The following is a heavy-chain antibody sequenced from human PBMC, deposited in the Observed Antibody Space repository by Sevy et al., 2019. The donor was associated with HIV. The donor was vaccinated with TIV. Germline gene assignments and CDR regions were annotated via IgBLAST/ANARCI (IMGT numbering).Heavy chain of an antibody. J-gene: IGHJ6*02. CDR2: TYYRSKWYN. Sequence: SQTLSLTCAISGDSVSSIRTSWNWIRQSPSRGLEWLGRTYYRSKWYNDYATSVKSRITINADTSKNQVSLQLNSVTPEDTAVYYCAERTNDVFYYGTDVWGQGTTVTVSS. V-gene: IGHV6-1*01. CDR3: AERTNDVFYYGTDV. CDR1: GDSVSSIRTS.